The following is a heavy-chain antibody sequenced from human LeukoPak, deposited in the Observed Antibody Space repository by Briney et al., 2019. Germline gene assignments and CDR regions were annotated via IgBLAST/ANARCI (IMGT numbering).Heavy chain of an antibody. Sequence: GGSLRLSCAASGFTFSSYGMHWVRQAPGKGLEWVAVISYDGSNKYYADSVKDRFTISRDNSKNTLYPQMNSLRAEDTAVYYCAKRRSDYFDYWGQGTLVTVSS. J-gene: IGHJ4*02. V-gene: IGHV3-30*18. CDR1: GFTFSSYG. CDR3: AKRRSDYFDY. CDR2: ISYDGSNK.